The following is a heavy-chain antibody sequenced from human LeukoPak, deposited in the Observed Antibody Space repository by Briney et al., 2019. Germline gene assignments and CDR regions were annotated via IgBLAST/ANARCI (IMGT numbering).Heavy chain of an antibody. Sequence: PSQTLSLTCTVSGGSISSGGYYWSWIRQHPGKGLEWIGYIYYSGSTYYNPSLKSRVAISVDTSKIQFSLKLSSVTAADTAVYYCARDSQGLSSGYYRGFDYWGQGTLVTVSS. CDR3: ARDSQGLSSGYYRGFDY. D-gene: IGHD3-22*01. CDR1: GGSISSGGYY. CDR2: IYYSGST. J-gene: IGHJ4*02. V-gene: IGHV4-31*03.